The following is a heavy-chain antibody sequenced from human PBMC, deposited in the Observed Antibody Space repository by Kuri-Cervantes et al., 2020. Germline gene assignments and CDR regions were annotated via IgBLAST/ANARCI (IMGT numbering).Heavy chain of an antibody. V-gene: IGHV4-59*11. J-gene: IGHJ6*03. D-gene: IGHD4-11*01. CDR1: GGSISSHY. CDR2: IYFTGST. CDR3: ARVLSTTYYYMDV. Sequence: ESLKISCSVSGGSISSHYLSWIRQPPGKGLEWIGHIYFTGSTKYNPSLKSRVTISLDVSKNQCSLKLSSVTAADTVVYYCARVLSTTYYYMDVWGKGATVTVSS.